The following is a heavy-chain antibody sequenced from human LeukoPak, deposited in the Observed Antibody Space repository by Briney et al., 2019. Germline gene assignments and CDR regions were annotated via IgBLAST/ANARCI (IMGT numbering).Heavy chain of an antibody. CDR1: GFTFSDYY. V-gene: IGHV3-11*04. J-gene: IGHJ6*03. CDR2: ISSSGSTI. D-gene: IGHD6-13*01. Sequence: GGSLRLSCAASGFTFSDYYMSWIRQAPGKGLEWVSYISSSGSTIYYADSVKGRFTISRDNAKNSLYLQMNSLRAEDTAVYYCAREKLIAAAGWVPPGYYMDVWGKGTTVTVSS. CDR3: AREKLIAAAGWVPPGYYMDV.